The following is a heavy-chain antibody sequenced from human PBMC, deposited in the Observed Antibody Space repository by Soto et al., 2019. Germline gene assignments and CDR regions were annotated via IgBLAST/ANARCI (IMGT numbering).Heavy chain of an antibody. V-gene: IGHV4-4*02. J-gene: IGHJ6*02. D-gene: IGHD3-9*01. CDR3: ARATTYYDILTGYFYYYYGMDV. CDR2: IYHSGST. CDR1: GGSISSSNW. Sequence: SETLSLTCAVSGGSISSSNWWSWVRQPPGKGLEWIGEIYHSGSTNYNPSLKSRVTISVDKSKNQFSLKLSSVTAADTAVYYCARATTYYDILTGYFYYYYGMDVWGQGTTVTVSS.